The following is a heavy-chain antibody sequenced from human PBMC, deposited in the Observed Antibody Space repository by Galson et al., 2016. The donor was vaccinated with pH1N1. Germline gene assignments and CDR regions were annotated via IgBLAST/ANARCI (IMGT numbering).Heavy chain of an antibody. CDR2: IYYSESM. D-gene: IGHD4-17*01. V-gene: IGHV4-39*01. J-gene: IGHJ2*01. CDR1: GGSISISSHY. CDR3: ASPDYVDVDLKDWYFDL. Sequence: ETLSLTCTVSGGSISISSHYWGWIRQPPGKGLEWIGSIYYSESMHYNPSLTIRVTISVDTSKNQLFLKLSSVTAADTAVYYWASPDYVDVDLKDWYFDLWGRGTLVTVSS.